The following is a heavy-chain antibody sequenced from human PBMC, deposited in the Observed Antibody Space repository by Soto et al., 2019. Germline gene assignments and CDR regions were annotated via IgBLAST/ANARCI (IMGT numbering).Heavy chain of an antibody. J-gene: IGHJ5*02. CDR2: INPYSGGA. D-gene: IGHD3-10*01. CDR1: GGTFKNDG. V-gene: IGHV1-2*02. CDR3: ARVIRGFYYNSPLDT. Sequence: ASVNVSCRSPGGTFKNDGISWVRQSPGQGLEWMGWINPYSGGADYSQSFQGRVTMTRDTSISTVYMELSRLRFDDTAVYYCARVIRGFYYNSPLDTWGQGTVVSVS.